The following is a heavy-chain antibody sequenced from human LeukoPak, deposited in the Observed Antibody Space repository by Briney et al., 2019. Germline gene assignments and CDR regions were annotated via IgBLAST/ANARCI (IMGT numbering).Heavy chain of an antibody. CDR1: GFTFSSYE. D-gene: IGHD2-8*01. V-gene: IGHV3-48*03. CDR3: ASSLGCRRRSCCTDGY. CDR2: ISSSGSTI. Sequence: GGSLRLSCAASGFTFSSYEMNWVRQAPGKGLEWVSYISSSGSTIYYADSVKGRFTISRDNAKNSLYLQMNSLRAEDTAVYYCASSLGCRRRSCCTDGYWGQGTLVTVSS. J-gene: IGHJ4*02.